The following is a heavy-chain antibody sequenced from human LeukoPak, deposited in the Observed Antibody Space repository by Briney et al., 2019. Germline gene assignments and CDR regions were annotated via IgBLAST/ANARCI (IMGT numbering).Heavy chain of an antibody. CDR2: TYYSTKWPN. CDR1: GDSVSSKNAA. V-gene: IGHV6-1*01. CDR3: ARGFSSGWLDY. D-gene: IGHD6-13*01. Sequence: SQTLSLTCAISGDSVSSKNAAWNWIRPSPSRGLEWLGRTYYSTKWPNANAESLNGRISINPDISKNQFSLQLNSVTPEDTAVYYCARGFSSGWLDYWGRGTLHRLL. J-gene: IGHJ4*02.